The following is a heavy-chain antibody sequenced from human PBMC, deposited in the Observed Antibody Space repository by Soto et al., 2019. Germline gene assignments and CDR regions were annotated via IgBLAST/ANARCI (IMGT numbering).Heavy chain of an antibody. CDR3: VRDSGAKLSSS. J-gene: IGHJ4*02. CDR2: IVSIYRTA. V-gene: IGHV1-69*13. D-gene: IGHD6-13*01. Sequence: ASVKVSSKASGGTFSSYRINWVRPAPGQGLEWVGGIVSIYRTADYAQKFQGRVTITADEAARTSYMELRSLKSQDTAVYYCVRDSGAKLSSSWGQGTLVTVSS. CDR1: GGTFSSYR.